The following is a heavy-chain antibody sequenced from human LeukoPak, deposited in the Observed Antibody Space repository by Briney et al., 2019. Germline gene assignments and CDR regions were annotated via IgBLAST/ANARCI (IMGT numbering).Heavy chain of an antibody. Sequence: GGSLRLSCAASGFTVSSNYMSWVRQAPGKGLECVSVIYSGGNTYYADSVKGRFTISRDNSNNTLYLQMNSLRDEDTAVYYCARDLFRSSLDYWGQGTLVTVSS. CDR1: GFTVSSNY. D-gene: IGHD6-13*01. CDR3: ARDLFRSSLDY. J-gene: IGHJ4*02. CDR2: IYSGGNT. V-gene: IGHV3-66*02.